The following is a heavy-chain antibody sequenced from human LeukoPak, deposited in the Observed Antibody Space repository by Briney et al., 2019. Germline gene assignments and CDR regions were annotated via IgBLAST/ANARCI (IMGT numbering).Heavy chain of an antibody. Sequence: PGGSSRLSCAASGVTVSSHYMSWVRQAPGKGLEWVSLLYSSGTTHYAGSVKGRFTISRDNSKNTLYLQMNSLRAEDTAVYYCARDKTYFDYWGRGTLVTVSS. CDR3: ARDKTYFDY. V-gene: IGHV3-53*01. J-gene: IGHJ4*02. CDR1: GVTVSSHY. CDR2: LYSSGTT.